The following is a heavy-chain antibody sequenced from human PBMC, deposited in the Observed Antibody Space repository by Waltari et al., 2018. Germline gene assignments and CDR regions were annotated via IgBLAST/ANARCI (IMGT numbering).Heavy chain of an antibody. CDR1: GYSLTESA. D-gene: IGHD2-15*01. J-gene: IGHJ5*02. CDR3: TRDRVGYCSGGTCYSRWFDP. CDR2: FDPEYGEA. V-gene: IGHV1-24*01. Sequence: QVQLVQSGAEVKKPGASVKVSCRVSGYSLTESALHWVRQAPGKGLEWLGGFDPEYGEAVYAQEFQGRVTMTEYTSKDTAYMELSSLTYEDTAVYYCTRDRVGYCSGGTCYSRWFDPWGQGTLVTVSS.